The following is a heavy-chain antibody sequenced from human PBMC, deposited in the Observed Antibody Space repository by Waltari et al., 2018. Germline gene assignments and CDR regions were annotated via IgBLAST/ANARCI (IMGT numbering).Heavy chain of an antibody. D-gene: IGHD3-10*01. CDR1: GYTFTSYG. Sequence: QVQLVQSGAEVKKPGASVKVSCKASGYTFTSYGISWVRQAPGQGLEWMGWISAYNGNTNYAQKLQGRVTMTTDTSTSTAYMELRSLRSDDTAVYYCASARNMVRGVIITSWYFDLWGRGTLVTVSS. J-gene: IGHJ2*01. V-gene: IGHV1-18*01. CDR3: ASARNMVRGVIITSWYFDL. CDR2: ISAYNGNT.